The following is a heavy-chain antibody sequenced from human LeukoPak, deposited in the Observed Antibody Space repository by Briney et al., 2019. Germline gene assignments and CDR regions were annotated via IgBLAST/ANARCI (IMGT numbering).Heavy chain of an antibody. Sequence: PGGSLRLSCAASGFTFSSYAMSWVRQAPGKGLEWVSAISGSGGNTYYADSVKGRFTISRDNSKNTLYLQMNSLRAEDTAVYYCAKDRSYYDFWSGYYNPKFDYWGQGTLVTVSS. CDR1: GFTFSSYA. CDR3: AKDRSYYDFWSGYYNPKFDY. CDR2: ISGSGGNT. J-gene: IGHJ4*02. V-gene: IGHV3-23*01. D-gene: IGHD3-3*01.